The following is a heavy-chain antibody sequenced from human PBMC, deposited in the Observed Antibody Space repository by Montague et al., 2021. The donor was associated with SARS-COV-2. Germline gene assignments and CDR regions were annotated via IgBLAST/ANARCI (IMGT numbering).Heavy chain of an antibody. CDR3: ARTEYNWNDWFDP. D-gene: IGHD1-20*01. V-gene: IGHV4-59*13. CDR1: GGSISSYY. J-gene: IGHJ5*02. Sequence: SETLSLTCSVSGGSISSYYWGWIRQSPGKGLEWIGYIFHSGITDXNPSLKSRVTISVDMSKNQSSLQLNSETAADSAVYYCARTEYNWNDWFDPWGQGTLVTVSS. CDR2: IFHSGIT.